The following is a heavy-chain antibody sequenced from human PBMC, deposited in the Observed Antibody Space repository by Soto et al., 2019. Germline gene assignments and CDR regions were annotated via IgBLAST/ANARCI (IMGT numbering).Heavy chain of an antibody. CDR3: AREGYNYGQSRYHYYAMDV. CDR2: IIPIFGTT. D-gene: IGHD5-18*01. V-gene: IGHV1-69*06. J-gene: IGHJ6*02. Sequence: QVQMVQSGAEVKKPGSSVKVSCKASGGTFSSYAISWVRQAPGQGLEWMGGIIPIFGTTTYAQKFQGRVTITADKSTSTAYMELSSLRSEDTAVYFCAREGYNYGQSRYHYYAMDVWGQGTTVTVSS. CDR1: GGTFSSYA.